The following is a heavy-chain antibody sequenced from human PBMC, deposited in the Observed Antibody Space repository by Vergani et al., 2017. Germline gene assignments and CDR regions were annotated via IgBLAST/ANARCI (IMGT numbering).Heavy chain of an antibody. J-gene: IGHJ3*02. CDR3: VKRYSSGWYGVDAFDI. CDR2: ISSNGGST. CDR1: GFTFSSYA. V-gene: IGHV3-64D*06. D-gene: IGHD6-19*01. Sequence: EVQLVESGGGLVQPGGSLRLSCSASGFTFSSYAMHWVRQAPGKGLEYVSAISSNGGSTYYADSVKGRFTISRDNSKNTLYLQMSSLRAEDTAVYYCVKRYSSGWYGVDAFDIWGQGTMVTGSS.